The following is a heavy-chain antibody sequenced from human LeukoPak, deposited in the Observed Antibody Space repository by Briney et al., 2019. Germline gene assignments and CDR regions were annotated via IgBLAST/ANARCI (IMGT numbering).Heavy chain of an antibody. Sequence: GGSLRLSCAASGFTFSSYAMSWVRQAPGKGLEWVSAISGSGGSTYYADSMKGRFTISRDNSKNTLYLQMNSLRAEDTAVYYCATRTSIAAAVNLDYWGQGTLVTVSS. CDR1: GFTFSSYA. CDR2: ISGSGGST. D-gene: IGHD6-13*01. J-gene: IGHJ4*02. V-gene: IGHV3-23*01. CDR3: ATRTSIAAAVNLDY.